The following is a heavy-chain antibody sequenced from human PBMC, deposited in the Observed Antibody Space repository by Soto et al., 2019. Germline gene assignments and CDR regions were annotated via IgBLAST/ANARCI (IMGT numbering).Heavy chain of an antibody. V-gene: IGHV2-5*02. CDR2: IYWDDDK. D-gene: IGHD3-10*01. Sequence: QITLKESGPTLVKPTQTLTLTCTFSGFSLSTSGVGVGWIRQPPGKALEWLALIYWDDDKRYSPSLKSRLTITKDTSKSQVVLTMTNMDPVDTATYYCAHGITTVRGVIITPFHYWGQGTLVTVSS. CDR3: AHGITTVRGVIITPFHY. CDR1: GFSLSTSGVG. J-gene: IGHJ4*02.